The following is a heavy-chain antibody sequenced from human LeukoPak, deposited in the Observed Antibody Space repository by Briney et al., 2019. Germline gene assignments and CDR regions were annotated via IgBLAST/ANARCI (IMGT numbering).Heavy chain of an antibody. CDR1: GYTFSGYF. Sequence: ASVKVSCKASGYTFSGYFVHWVRQAPGQGLEWMGRINAGSGDTEFAQKFQGRVTMTRDTFVSTAYMEVSGLTSDDTAMYYCARDLSSPPNCDLDHWGQGTLVTVSS. V-gene: IGHV1-2*06. CDR2: INAGSGDT. D-gene: IGHD2/OR15-2a*01. CDR3: ARDLSSPPNCDLDH. J-gene: IGHJ4*02.